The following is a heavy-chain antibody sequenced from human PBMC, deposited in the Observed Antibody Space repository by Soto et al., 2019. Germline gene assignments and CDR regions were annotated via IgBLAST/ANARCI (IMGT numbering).Heavy chain of an antibody. Sequence: EAQLVESGGGLVQPGGSLGLPCAASGLTFSNLEMHWFRQAPGKGLEYVSGISNNGAHTDYAKSVKGRFTISRDNSENTLYLQMGSLRAEDMALYYCARRGYGSRWPNVYMDVWGKGTTVTVSS. J-gene: IGHJ6*03. D-gene: IGHD6-13*01. CDR3: ARRGYGSRWPNVYMDV. V-gene: IGHV3-64*01. CDR2: ISNNGAHT. CDR1: GLTFSNLE.